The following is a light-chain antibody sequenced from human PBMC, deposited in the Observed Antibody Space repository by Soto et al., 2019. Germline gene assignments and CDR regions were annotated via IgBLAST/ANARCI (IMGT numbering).Light chain of an antibody. V-gene: IGKV4-1*01. CDR3: QQYYTNSWS. Sequence: DIVMTQSPDSLAVSLGERATINCKSSQSVLHSPNNKNYLAWYQHKPGQSPKMLIYWASFRESGVPDRFSGSGSGTDFTLTISSLQSEDVAVSYCQQYYTNSWSFGQGTKVEIK. CDR2: WAS. J-gene: IGKJ1*01. CDR1: QSVLHSPNNKNY.